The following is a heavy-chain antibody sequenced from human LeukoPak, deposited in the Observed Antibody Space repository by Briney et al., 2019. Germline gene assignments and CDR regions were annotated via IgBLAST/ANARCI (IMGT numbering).Heavy chain of an antibody. Sequence: GRSLRLSCAASGFTFSSYAMNWVRQAPGKGLEWVALISYDGSNKYYADSVKGRFTISRDNSKNTLYLQMNSLRGEDTAVYYCARDIYVDYSGQGTLVTVSS. D-gene: IGHD2-2*02. J-gene: IGHJ4*02. CDR2: ISYDGSNK. CDR1: GFTFSSYA. V-gene: IGHV3-30-3*01. CDR3: ARDIYVDY.